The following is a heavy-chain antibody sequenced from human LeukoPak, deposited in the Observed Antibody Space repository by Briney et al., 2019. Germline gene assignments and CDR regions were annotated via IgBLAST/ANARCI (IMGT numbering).Heavy chain of an antibody. CDR1: GFTFSSYS. J-gene: IGHJ4*02. Sequence: GGSLRLSCAASGFTFSSYSMSWIRQAPGKGLDWVSSISGSGGNMYYADSVKGRFTISRDNANSSLYLQMNSLRDEDTAVYYCARRFGQLLYPLDYWGQGTLVTVSS. CDR3: ARRFGQLLYPLDY. V-gene: IGHV3-21*01. CDR2: ISGSGGNM. D-gene: IGHD3-10*01.